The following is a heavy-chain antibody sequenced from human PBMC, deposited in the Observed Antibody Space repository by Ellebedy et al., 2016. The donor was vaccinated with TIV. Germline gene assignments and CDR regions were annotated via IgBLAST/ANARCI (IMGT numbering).Heavy chain of an antibody. D-gene: IGHD2-15*01. CDR2: INTNTGHP. J-gene: IGHJ4*02. Sequence: AASVKVSCKASGYTFASYALRWVRQAPGQGLEWMGWINTNTGHPTYAQGFTGRFVFSLDTSVSTAYLQIRRLKAEDTAVYYCARDGAGYCSGGSCLDFDYWGQGTLVTVSS. CDR3: ARDGAGYCSGGSCLDFDY. CDR1: GYTFASYA. V-gene: IGHV7-4-1*02.